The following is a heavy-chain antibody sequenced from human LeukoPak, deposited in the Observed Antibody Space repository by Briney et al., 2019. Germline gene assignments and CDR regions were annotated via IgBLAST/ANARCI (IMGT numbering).Heavy chain of an antibody. Sequence: SETLSLTCTVSGCSISSYCWSCIRQPPGKGLEWIGRICTSGSTNHNPSLKSRVTMSVDTSKNQFSLKLSSVTAADTAVYYCAEGGQWLRVWGQGTLVTVSS. D-gene: IGHD6-19*01. V-gene: IGHV4-4*07. CDR2: ICTSGST. J-gene: IGHJ4*02. CDR3: AEGGQWLRV. CDR1: GCSISSYC.